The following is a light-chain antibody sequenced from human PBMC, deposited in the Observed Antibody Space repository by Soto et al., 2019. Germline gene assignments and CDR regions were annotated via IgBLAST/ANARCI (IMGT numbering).Light chain of an antibody. CDR3: QQRNNWVT. CDR2: DAS. CDR1: QSVGTY. V-gene: IGKV3-11*01. J-gene: IGKJ4*01. Sequence: EIVLTQSPATLSLSPGERATLSCRVSQSVGTYLAWYQQKPGQAPRLLIYDASNRATGIPARFSGSGSGTDFILTISSLEPEDCAVYYCQQRNNWVTFGGGTKLEIK.